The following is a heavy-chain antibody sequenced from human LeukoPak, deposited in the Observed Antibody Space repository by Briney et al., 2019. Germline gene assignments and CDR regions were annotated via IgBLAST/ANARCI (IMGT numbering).Heavy chain of an antibody. CDR3: AKRESGSYRN. V-gene: IGHV3-23*01. J-gene: IGHJ4*02. Sequence: SGGSLRLSCAASGFTFGNHAMNWVRQAPGKGLEWVSGISNSGGSTDYADSVKGRFTISRDNSKNTLYLQMNSLRVEDTAVYYCAKRESGSYRNWGQGTLVSVSS. CDR1: GFTFGNHA. D-gene: IGHD3-10*01. CDR2: ISNSGGST.